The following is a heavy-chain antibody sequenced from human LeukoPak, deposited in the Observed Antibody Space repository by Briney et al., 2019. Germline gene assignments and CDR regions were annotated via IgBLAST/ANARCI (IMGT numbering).Heavy chain of an antibody. Sequence: PSETLSLTCAAYGGSFSGFYWSWIRQPPGKGLEWIGAINHSGSTNYNPSLKSRVTISVDTSKNQFSLNLSSMTAADTAVYYCARSYTAAGTPFDYWGQGTLVTVSS. CDR1: GGSFSGFY. V-gene: IGHV4-34*01. D-gene: IGHD6-13*01. CDR3: ARSYTAAGTPFDY. CDR2: INHSGST. J-gene: IGHJ4*02.